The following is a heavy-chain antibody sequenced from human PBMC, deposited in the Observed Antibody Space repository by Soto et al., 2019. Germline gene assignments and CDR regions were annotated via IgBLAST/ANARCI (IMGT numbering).Heavy chain of an antibody. CDR1: GYTFTGYD. D-gene: IGHD6-19*01. CDR2: MNTNSGNT. CDR3: ASGHPVSGRWSLPRYYYYLGA. V-gene: IGHV1-8*01. Sequence: VQLVQSGAEVKKPGASVKVSCKATGYTFTGYDINWVRQATGQGLEWMGWMNTNSGNTGNAQKFQSRVTMTTTTSINTAYLQLGVLRSEDAAVSYCASGHPVSGRWSLPRYYYYLGAWGKGTTLIVSS. J-gene: IGHJ6*03.